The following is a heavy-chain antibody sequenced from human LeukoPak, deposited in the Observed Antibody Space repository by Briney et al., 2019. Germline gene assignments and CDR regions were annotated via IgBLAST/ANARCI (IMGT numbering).Heavy chain of an antibody. Sequence: SVKVSCKASGGTFSNYAISWVRQAPGQGLEWMGGIIPIFGTANYAQKFQGRVTITADESTSTAYMELSSLRSEDTAVYYCASGSTYYYDSSGYYGPPLYYYYYMDVWGKGTTVTVSS. CDR2: IIPIFGTA. J-gene: IGHJ6*03. CDR1: GGTFSNYA. CDR3: ASGSTYYYDSSGYYGPPLYYYYYMDV. V-gene: IGHV1-69*13. D-gene: IGHD3-22*01.